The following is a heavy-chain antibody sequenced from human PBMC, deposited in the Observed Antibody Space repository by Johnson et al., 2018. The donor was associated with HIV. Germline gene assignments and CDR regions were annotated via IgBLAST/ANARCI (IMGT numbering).Heavy chain of an antibody. J-gene: IGHJ3*02. D-gene: IGHD5-24*01. CDR3: ARSPVWLRGFDI. CDR1: GFTFSSYA. Sequence: EQLVESGGGVVQPGGSLRLSCAASGFTFSSYAMSWVRQAPGKGLEWVSAISGSGGSTYYADSVKGRCTISRDTSRNILYLQMNNLRAEDTAVYYCARSPVWLRGFDIWGQGTMVTVSS. V-gene: IGHV3-23*04. CDR2: ISGSGGST.